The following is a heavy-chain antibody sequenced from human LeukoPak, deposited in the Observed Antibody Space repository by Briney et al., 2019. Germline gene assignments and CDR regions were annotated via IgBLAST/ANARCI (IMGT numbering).Heavy chain of an antibody. CDR3: ARGRSALGSPGYCSSTSCRYYYYGMDV. D-gene: IGHD2-2*03. CDR2: INHSGST. J-gene: IGHJ6*02. CDR1: GGPFSGYY. Sequence: SETLSLTCAVYGGPFSGYYWSWIRQPPGKGLEWIGEINHSGSTNYNPSLKSRVTISVDTSKNQFSLKLSSVTAADTAVYYCARGRSALGSPGYCSSTSCRYYYYGMDVWGQGTTVTVSS. V-gene: IGHV4-34*01.